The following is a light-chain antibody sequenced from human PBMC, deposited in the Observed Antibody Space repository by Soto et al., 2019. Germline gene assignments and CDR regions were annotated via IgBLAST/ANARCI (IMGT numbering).Light chain of an antibody. CDR2: GAS. CDR1: QSVSSN. V-gene: IGKV3D-15*01. Sequence: EIVMTQSPATLSVSPGERATLSCRASQSVSSNLAWYQQKPGQAPRLLIYGASTRATGIPARFSGSGSGTEVTLTLSSLQAEDFAGYYCHQYNSQPPTFGPGTKVEI. J-gene: IGKJ1*01. CDR3: HQYNSQPPT.